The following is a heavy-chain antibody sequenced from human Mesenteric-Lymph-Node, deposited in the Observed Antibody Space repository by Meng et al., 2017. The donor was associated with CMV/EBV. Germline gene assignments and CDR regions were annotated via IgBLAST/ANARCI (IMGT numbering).Heavy chain of an antibody. Sequence: GGSLRLSCAASGFTSSTYAMSWVRQAPGKGLEWVSGIGSSGGSTFYADSVKGRFTISRDNSKNTLYLQMNSLRAEDTAVYYCAKDLRTDGSYDAFPFDYWGQGTLVTVSS. D-gene: IGHD1-26*01. CDR1: GFTSSTYA. CDR2: IGSSGGST. V-gene: IGHV3-23*01. J-gene: IGHJ4*02. CDR3: AKDLRTDGSYDAFPFDY.